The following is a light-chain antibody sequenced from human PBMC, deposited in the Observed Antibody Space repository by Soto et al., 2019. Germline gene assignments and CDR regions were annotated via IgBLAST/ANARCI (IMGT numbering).Light chain of an antibody. V-gene: IGKV1-6*01. CDR1: QGIGNE. J-gene: IGKJ2*01. CDR3: LQDYNYPYT. CDR2: ATS. Sequence: AIQMTQSPSSLSASVGDRVTITCRASQGIGNELGWYQQKPGKAPKLLIYATSSLQSGVPSRFSGSGSDTDFTLTISSLQPEDFATYYCLQDYNYPYTFGQGTKLEIK.